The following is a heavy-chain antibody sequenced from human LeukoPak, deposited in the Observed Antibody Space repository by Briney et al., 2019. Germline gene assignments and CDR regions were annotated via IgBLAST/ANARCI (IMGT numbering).Heavy chain of an antibody. CDR2: ISRII. CDR3: AREDYDILTGYRPHFDY. V-gene: IGHV3-48*01. CDR1: GFSFSSYS. J-gene: IGHJ4*02. Sequence: GGSLRLSCAASGFSFSSYSFNWVRQAPGKGLEWVSYISRIISYADSVKGRFTMSRDNAKNSLYLQMNSLRAEDTAVYYCAREDYDILTGYRPHFDYWGQGTLVTVSS. D-gene: IGHD3-9*01.